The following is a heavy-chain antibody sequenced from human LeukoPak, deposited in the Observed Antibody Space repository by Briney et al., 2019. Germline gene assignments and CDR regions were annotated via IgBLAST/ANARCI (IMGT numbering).Heavy chain of an antibody. D-gene: IGHD3-10*01. CDR2: IYYSGST. V-gene: IGHV4-59*12. CDR3: ARWGQHYYGSGSPDAFDI. CDR1: GGSISSYY. Sequence: ASETLSLTCTVSGGSISSYYWSWIRQPPGKGLEWIGYIYYSGSTNYNPSLKSRVTISVDTSKNQFSLKLSSVTAADTAVYYCARWGQHYYGSGSPDAFDIWGQGTMVTVSS. J-gene: IGHJ3*02.